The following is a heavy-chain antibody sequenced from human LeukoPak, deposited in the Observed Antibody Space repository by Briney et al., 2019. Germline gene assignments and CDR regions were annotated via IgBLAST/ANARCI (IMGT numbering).Heavy chain of an antibody. CDR2: IYSGGTT. V-gene: IGHV3-53*01. CDR1: GFTVSSNY. CDR3: ATDSDSGSPHGAFDI. D-gene: IGHD1-26*01. Sequence: GGSLRLSCAASGFTVSSNYMSWVRQAPGKGLEWVSVIYSGGTTYYADSVRGRFTISRDNSKNTLYLQMNSLRAEDTAVYYCATDSDSGSPHGAFDIWGQGTMVTVSS. J-gene: IGHJ3*02.